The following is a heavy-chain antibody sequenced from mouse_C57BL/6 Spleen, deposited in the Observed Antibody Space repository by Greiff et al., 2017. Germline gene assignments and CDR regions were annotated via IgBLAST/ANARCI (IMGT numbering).Heavy chain of an antibody. D-gene: IGHD3-1*01. CDR1: GFTFSDYG. CDR2: ISSGGSTI. J-gene: IGHJ3*01. V-gene: IGHV5-17*01. Sequence: EVKLVESGGGLVKPGGSLKLSCAASGFTFSDYGMHWVRQAPGKGLEWVAYISSGGSTIYYADTVKGRFTISGANATNTLFLQMTSLRSADTAMYYCARLGPLGTYWGQGTLVTVSA. CDR3: ARLGPLGTY.